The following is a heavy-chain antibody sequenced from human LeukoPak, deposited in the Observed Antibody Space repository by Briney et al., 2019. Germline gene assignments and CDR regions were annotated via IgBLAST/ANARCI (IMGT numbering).Heavy chain of an antibody. J-gene: IGHJ6*04. CDR3: AKPAWLGYCSSTSCHNPWSPLDV. CDR2: IYTSGST. CDR1: GGSISSYY. Sequence: SETLSLTCTVSGGSISSYYWSWIRQPPGKGLEWIGYIYTSGSTNYNPSLKSRVTISVDTSKNQFSLKLSSVTAADTAVYYCAKPAWLGYCSSTSCHNPWSPLDVWGKGTTVTVSS. D-gene: IGHD2-2*02. V-gene: IGHV4-4*09.